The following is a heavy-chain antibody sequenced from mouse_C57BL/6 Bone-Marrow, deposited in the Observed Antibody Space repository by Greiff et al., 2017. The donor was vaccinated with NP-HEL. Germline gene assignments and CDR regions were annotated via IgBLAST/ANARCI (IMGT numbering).Heavy chain of an antibody. CDR2: ISSGGSYT. J-gene: IGHJ2*01. V-gene: IGHV5-6*01. Sequence: VQLKESGGDLVKPGGSLTLSCAASGFTFSSYGLSWVRQTPDKRLAWVATISSGGSYTYYPDSVKGRFTISRDNAKNTLYLQMSSLKSEDTAMYYWARQNYYGSTPFDYWGQGTTLTVSS. D-gene: IGHD1-1*01. CDR1: GFTFSSYG. CDR3: ARQNYYGSTPFDY.